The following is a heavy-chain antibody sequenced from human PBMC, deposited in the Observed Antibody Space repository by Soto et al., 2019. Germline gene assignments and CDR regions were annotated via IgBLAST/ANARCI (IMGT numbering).Heavy chain of an antibody. CDR1: GFTFSSYG. J-gene: IGHJ6*02. Sequence: GGSLRLSCAASGFTFSSYGMHWVRQAPGKGLEWVAVIWYDGSNKYYADSVKGRFTISRDNSKNTLYLQMNSLRAEDTAVYYCARVIVAYYDIHGGMDVWGQGTTVTVSS. D-gene: IGHD3-9*01. CDR3: ARVIVAYYDIHGGMDV. CDR2: IWYDGSNK. V-gene: IGHV3-33*01.